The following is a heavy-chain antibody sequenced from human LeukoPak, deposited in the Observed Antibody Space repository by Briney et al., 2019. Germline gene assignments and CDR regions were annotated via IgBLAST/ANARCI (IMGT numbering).Heavy chain of an antibody. J-gene: IGHJ5*02. CDR1: GGSISSYY. Sequence: SETLSLTCTVSGGSISSYYWSWIRQPAGKGLEWIGRIDTSGNTNYKPSLKSRVTMSVDTSKNQFSLKLSSVTAADTAVYYCARGRGLWFGELLLNNWFDPWGQGTLVTVSS. CDR2: IDTSGNT. D-gene: IGHD3-10*01. V-gene: IGHV4-4*07. CDR3: ARGRGLWFGELLLNNWFDP.